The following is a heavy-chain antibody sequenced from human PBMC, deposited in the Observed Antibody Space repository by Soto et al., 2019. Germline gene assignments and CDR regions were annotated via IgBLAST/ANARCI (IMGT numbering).Heavy chain of an antibody. CDR2: ISDSGGST. J-gene: IGHJ4*02. CDR1: GFTFSSFA. D-gene: IGHD3-22*01. CDR3: AKPISGYYAASDH. V-gene: IGHV3-23*01. Sequence: PGGSLRLSCAASGFTFSSFAMSWVLQAPGKGLEWVSVISDSGGSTYYADSVRGRFTISRDNSKSTLFLQMNSLRGDDTAIYYCAKPISGYYAASDHWGQGTQVTVSS.